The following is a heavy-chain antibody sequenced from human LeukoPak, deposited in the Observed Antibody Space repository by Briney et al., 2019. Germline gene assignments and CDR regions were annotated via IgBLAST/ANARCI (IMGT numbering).Heavy chain of an antibody. J-gene: IGHJ3*02. V-gene: IGHV1-58*02. CDR3: AADPVTMVRGVIIPGAFDI. CDR2: IVVGSGNT. CDR1: GFTFTSSA. D-gene: IGHD3-10*01. Sequence: GASVKVSCKASGFTFTSSAMQWVRQARGQRLEWIGWIVVGSGNTNYAQKFQERVTITRDMSTSTAYMELSSLRSEDTAVYYCAADPVTMVRGVIIPGAFDIWGQGTMVTVSS.